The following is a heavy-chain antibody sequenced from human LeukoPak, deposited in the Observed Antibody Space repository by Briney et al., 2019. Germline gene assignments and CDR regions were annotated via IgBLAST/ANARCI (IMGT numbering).Heavy chain of an antibody. J-gene: IGHJ6*03. Sequence: SETLSLTCSVSDGSISSSYWGWIRQPPGKGLEWIGYIYYSGSTNYNPSLKSRVTISIDTSKNQFSLKLSSVTAADTAVYYCARADYYYYMDVWGKGTTVTISS. CDR1: DGSISSSY. CDR3: ARADYYYYMDV. V-gene: IGHV4-59*12. CDR2: IYYSGST.